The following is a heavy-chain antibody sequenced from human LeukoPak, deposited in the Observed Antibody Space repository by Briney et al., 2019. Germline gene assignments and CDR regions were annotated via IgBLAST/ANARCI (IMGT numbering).Heavy chain of an antibody. J-gene: IGHJ4*02. Sequence: SETLSLTCAVSGYSISSGYYWGWIRQPRGKGLEWIGSIEHSGSTYYNPSLKSRVTISVETSKHQFSLKLSSVTAADTAVYYCARVRSCSSTSCYAGALDSWGQGTLVTVPS. CDR1: GYSISSGYY. CDR3: ARVRSCSSTSCYAGALDS. D-gene: IGHD2-2*01. V-gene: IGHV4-38-2*01. CDR2: IEHSGST.